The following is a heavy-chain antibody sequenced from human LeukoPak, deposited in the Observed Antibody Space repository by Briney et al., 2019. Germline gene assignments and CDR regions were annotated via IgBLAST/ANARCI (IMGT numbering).Heavy chain of an antibody. Sequence: GGSLRLSCAASGFTFSSYAMSWVRQAPGKGLEWVSAISGSGGSTYYADSVKGRFTISRDNSKNTLYLQMNSLGAEDTAVYYCAKEDKYYDILTGYYSSYYFDYWGQGTLVTVSS. J-gene: IGHJ4*02. CDR1: GFTFSSYA. D-gene: IGHD3-9*01. CDR2: ISGSGGST. CDR3: AKEDKYYDILTGYYSSYYFDY. V-gene: IGHV3-23*01.